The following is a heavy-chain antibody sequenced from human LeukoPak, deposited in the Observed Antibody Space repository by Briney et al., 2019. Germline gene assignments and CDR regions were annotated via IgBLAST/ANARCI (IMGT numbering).Heavy chain of an antibody. Sequence: GGSLRLSCATSGFKFGSFSMNWVRQAPGKGLEWLSYITSDSSSTYYSDSVKGRFTISRDNAKNSLYLQMNSLRAEDTAVYYCARVIGSYGDSAYWGQGTLVTVSS. CDR3: ARVIGSYGDSAY. V-gene: IGHV3-48*04. D-gene: IGHD4-17*01. CDR1: GFKFGSFS. J-gene: IGHJ4*02. CDR2: ITSDSSST.